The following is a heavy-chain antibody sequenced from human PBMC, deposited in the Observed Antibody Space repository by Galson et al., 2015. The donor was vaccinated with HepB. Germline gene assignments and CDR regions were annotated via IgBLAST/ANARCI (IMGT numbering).Heavy chain of an antibody. D-gene: IGHD3-3*01. Sequence: SVKVSCKASGGTFNNYVISWVRQAPGQGLEWVGWIIPIFGTATYTQKFQGRVTFTADETTSTVYMELSSQTSDTAVYYCATGITILRGRTGVSDIWGRGTLVTVSS. CDR1: GGTFNNYV. CDR3: ATGITILRGRTGVSDI. CDR2: IIPIFGTA. V-gene: IGHV1-69*13. J-gene: IGHJ2*01.